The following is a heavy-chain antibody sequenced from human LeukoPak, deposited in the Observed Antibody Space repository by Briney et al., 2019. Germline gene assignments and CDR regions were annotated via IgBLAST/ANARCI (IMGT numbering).Heavy chain of an antibody. CDR1: EFTFSSYS. D-gene: IGHD3-16*01. CDR2: ITSSGYI. Sequence: PGESLRLSCAASEFTFSSYSMNWVRQAPGKGLEWVSCITSSGYIYYADSVKGRFTISRHNAKNSLYLQMSSLRAEDTAVYYCAREGVMAPYYFDYWGQGTLVTVSS. J-gene: IGHJ4*02. CDR3: AREGVMAPYYFDY. V-gene: IGHV3-21*01.